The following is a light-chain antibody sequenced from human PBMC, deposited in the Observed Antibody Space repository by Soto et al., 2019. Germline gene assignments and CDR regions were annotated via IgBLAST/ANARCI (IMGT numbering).Light chain of an antibody. CDR1: TXNIGAPYD. CDR2: GDN. CDR3: QSYDISLHNYV. Sequence: QSALTQPPSVSGAPGQRVSISCTGSTXNIGAPYDVHWYQHLPGAAPKLLIYGDNNRPSGVPDRFSGSKSGTSASLAITSLQAEDEADYYCQSYDISLHNYVFGTGTKVTVL. J-gene: IGLJ1*01. V-gene: IGLV1-40*01.